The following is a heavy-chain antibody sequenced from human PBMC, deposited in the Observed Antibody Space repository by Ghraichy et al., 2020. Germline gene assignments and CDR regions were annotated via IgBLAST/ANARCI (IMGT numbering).Heavy chain of an antibody. D-gene: IGHD3-10*01. V-gene: IGHV3-30*18. CDR3: AKDWGRYYGSGMIMAPPDY. CDR1: GFTFSSYG. Sequence: GGSLRLSCAASGFTFSSYGMHWVRQAPGKGLEWVAVISYDGSNKYYADSVKGRFTISRDNSKNTLYLQMNSLRAEDTAVYYCAKDWGRYYGSGMIMAPPDYWGQGTLVTVSS. J-gene: IGHJ4*02. CDR2: ISYDGSNK.